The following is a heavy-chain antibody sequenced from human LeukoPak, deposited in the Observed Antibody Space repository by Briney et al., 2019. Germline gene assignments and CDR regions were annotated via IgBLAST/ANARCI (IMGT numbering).Heavy chain of an antibody. Sequence: PSETLSLTCTVSGYSISSGYYWGWIRQPPGKGLEWIGSIYHSGSTYYNPSLKSRVTISVDTSKNQFSLKLSSVTAADTAVYYCASEDYYGSGSYQLGGVYYFDYWGQGTLVTVSS. CDR3: ASEDYYGSGSYQLGGVYYFDY. V-gene: IGHV4-38-2*02. D-gene: IGHD3-10*01. CDR2: IYHSGST. CDR1: GYSISSGYY. J-gene: IGHJ4*02.